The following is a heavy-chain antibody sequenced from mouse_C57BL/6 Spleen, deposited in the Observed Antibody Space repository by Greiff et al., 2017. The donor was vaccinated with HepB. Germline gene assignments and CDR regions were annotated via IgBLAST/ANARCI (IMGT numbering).Heavy chain of an antibody. CDR1: GFTFSSYA. Sequence: EVQLVESGGGLVKPGGSLKLSCAASGFTFSSYAMSWVRQTPEKRLEWVATISDGGSYTYYPDNVKGRFTISRDNAKNNLYLQMSHLKSEDTAMYYCAREDYKGYFDVWGTGTTVTVSS. CDR2: ISDGGSYT. D-gene: IGHD2-12*01. CDR3: AREDYKGYFDV. V-gene: IGHV5-4*01. J-gene: IGHJ1*03.